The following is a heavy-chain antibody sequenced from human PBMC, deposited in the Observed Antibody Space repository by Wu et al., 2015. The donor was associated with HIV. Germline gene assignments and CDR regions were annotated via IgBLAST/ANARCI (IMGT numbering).Heavy chain of an antibody. V-gene: IGHV1-69*12. CDR1: GGTFSSYA. D-gene: IGHD5-18*01. Sequence: QVQLVQSGAEVKKPGSSVKVSCKASGGTFSSYAISWVRQAPGQGLEWMGGIIPIFGTANYAQKFQGRVTITADESTSTAYMELSSLRSEDTAVYYCARVFGHSYGKSYYYYYNGRLGQRDHGHRLL. CDR2: IIPIFGTA. J-gene: IGHJ6*03. CDR3: ARVFGHSYGKSYYYYYNGR.